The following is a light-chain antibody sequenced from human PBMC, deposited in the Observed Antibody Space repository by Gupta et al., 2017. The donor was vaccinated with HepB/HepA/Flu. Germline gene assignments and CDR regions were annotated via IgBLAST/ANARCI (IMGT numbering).Light chain of an antibody. V-gene: IGKV2-30*02. CDR2: RVS. CDR1: QTLLHSNGNTY. Sequence: DVVMTQSPLSLPVTLGQPASISCRSSQTLLHSNGNTYLNWFQQRPGQSPRHLIYRVSNRDSGVPDRFSGSGSGTDFTLKISRVEAEDVGVYYCRQGTHWPYTFGQGTKLEIK. CDR3: RQGTHWPYT. J-gene: IGKJ2*01.